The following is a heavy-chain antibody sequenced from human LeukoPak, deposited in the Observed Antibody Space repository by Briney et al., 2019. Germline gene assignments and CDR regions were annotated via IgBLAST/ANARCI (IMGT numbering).Heavy chain of an antibody. CDR1: GFTVSSNY. CDR2: IYIDGNR. Sequence: PGGSLRLSCAASGFTVSSNYMNWVRQAPGRGLEWVSVIYIDGNRYYADSVKGRFTISRDNSKNTLYLQMNSLRAEDTAVYYCAKKIGSTSRGFDYWGQGTLVTVSS. CDR3: AKKIGSTSRGFDY. D-gene: IGHD2-2*01. V-gene: IGHV3-53*01. J-gene: IGHJ4*02.